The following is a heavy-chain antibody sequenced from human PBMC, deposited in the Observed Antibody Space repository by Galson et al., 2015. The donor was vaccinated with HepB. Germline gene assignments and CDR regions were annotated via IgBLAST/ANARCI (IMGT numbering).Heavy chain of an antibody. V-gene: IGHV6-1*01. CDR2: TYYRSKWSN. CDR1: GDSVSSNSAA. D-gene: IGHD1-26*01. CDR3: ARAREGGWYFDL. Sequence: CAISGDSVSSNSAAWNWIRQSPSRGLEWLGRTYYRSKWSNDYAESAKSRITINPDTSKNQFSLQLNSVTPEDTAVYYCARAREGGWYFDLWGRGTLVTVSS. J-gene: IGHJ2*01.